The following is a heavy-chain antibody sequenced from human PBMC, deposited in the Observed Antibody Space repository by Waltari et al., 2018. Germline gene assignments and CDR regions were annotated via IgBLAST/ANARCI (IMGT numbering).Heavy chain of an antibody. Sequence: QVQLQESGPGLVKPSQTLSLTCTVSGGSISSGSYYWSWIRQPAGKGLEWIGYIYTSGSTNYNPSLKSRVTISVDTSKNQFSLKLSSVTAADTAVYYCASSTQLELTGGGFDYWGQGTLVTVSS. CDR3: ASSTQLELTGGGFDY. CDR1: GGSISSGSYY. J-gene: IGHJ4*02. D-gene: IGHD1-7*01. CDR2: IYTSGST. V-gene: IGHV4-61*09.